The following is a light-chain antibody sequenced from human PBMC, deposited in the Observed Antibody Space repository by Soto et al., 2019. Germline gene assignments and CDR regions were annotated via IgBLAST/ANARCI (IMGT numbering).Light chain of an antibody. J-gene: IGLJ2*01. V-gene: IGLV2-8*01. Sequence: QSALTQPPSASGSPGQSVTISCTGTSSDVGGYDYVSWYQQHPGKVPKLMIYEVNKRPSGVPDRFSGSKFGNTASLTVSGLQTEDEADYYCSSYAVSDSLVFGGGTKVTVL. CDR3: SSYAVSDSLV. CDR2: EVN. CDR1: SSDVGGYDY.